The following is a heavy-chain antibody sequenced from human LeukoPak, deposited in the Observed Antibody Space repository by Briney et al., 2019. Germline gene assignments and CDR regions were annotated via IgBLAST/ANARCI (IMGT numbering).Heavy chain of an antibody. D-gene: IGHD6-13*01. J-gene: IGHJ3*02. CDR3: ARLIAAAGAYDAFDI. CDR2: IYHSGST. CDR1: GGSISSSNW. V-gene: IGHV4-4*02. Sequence: SETLSLTCAVSGGSISSSNWWSWVRQPPGKGLEWIGEIYHSGSTNYNPSLKSRVTISVDTSKNQFSLKLSSVTAADTAVYYCARLIAAAGAYDAFDIWGQGTMVTVSS.